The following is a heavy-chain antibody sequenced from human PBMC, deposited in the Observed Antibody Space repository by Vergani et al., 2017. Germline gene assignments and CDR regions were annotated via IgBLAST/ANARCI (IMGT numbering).Heavy chain of an antibody. Sequence: QVQLVQSGAEVKKPGSSVKVSCKASGGTFSSYAISWVRQAPGQGLEWMGRIIPIFGTANYAQKFQGRVTITADESTSTADMELSSLRSEDTAVYYCAGVIMGSGSYGEGDYWGQGTLVTVSS. CDR3: AGVIMGSGSYGEGDY. V-gene: IGHV1-69*18. J-gene: IGHJ4*02. CDR1: GGTFSSYA. CDR2: IIPIFGTA. D-gene: IGHD3-10*01.